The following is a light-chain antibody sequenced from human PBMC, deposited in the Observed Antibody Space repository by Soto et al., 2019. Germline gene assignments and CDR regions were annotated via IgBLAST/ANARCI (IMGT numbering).Light chain of an antibody. J-gene: IGKJ5*01. CDR2: AAS. Sequence: DIQMTQSHSTLSASVGYRVTITCRXSQSISSYLNWYQQKPGKAPKLLIYAASSLQSGVPSRFSGSGSGTDFTLTISSLQPEDFATYYCQQSYSTLAITFGQGTRLEIK. CDR3: QQSYSTLAIT. V-gene: IGKV1-39*01. CDR1: QSISSY.